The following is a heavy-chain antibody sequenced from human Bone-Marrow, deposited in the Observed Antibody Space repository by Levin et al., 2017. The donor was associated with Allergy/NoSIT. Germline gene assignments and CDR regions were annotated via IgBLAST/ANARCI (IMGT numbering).Heavy chain of an antibody. D-gene: IGHD6-6*01. J-gene: IGHJ3*02. V-gene: IGHV3-9*01. Sequence: GGSLRLSCAASGFTFDDYAMHWVRQAPGKGLEWVSGISWNSGSIGYADSVKGRFTISRDNAKNSLYLQMNSLRAEDTALYYCAKSLAARPAHGHSKGAFDIWGQGTMVTVSS. CDR3: AKSLAARPAHGHSKGAFDI. CDR2: ISWNSGSI. CDR1: GFTFDDYA.